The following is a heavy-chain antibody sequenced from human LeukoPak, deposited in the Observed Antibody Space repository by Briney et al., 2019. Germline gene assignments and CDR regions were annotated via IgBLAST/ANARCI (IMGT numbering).Heavy chain of an antibody. J-gene: IGHJ4*02. V-gene: IGHV4-4*07. CDR3: ARVICSGGSCRFDY. CDR2: IHTSGST. D-gene: IGHD2-15*01. CDR1: GGSISSYY. Sequence: SETLSLTCTVSGGSISSYYWNWIRQPAGKGLEWIGRIHTSGSTNYNPSLKSRVTMSVDTSKSKFSLKLSSVTAADTAVYYCARVICSGGSCRFDYWGQGTLVTVSS.